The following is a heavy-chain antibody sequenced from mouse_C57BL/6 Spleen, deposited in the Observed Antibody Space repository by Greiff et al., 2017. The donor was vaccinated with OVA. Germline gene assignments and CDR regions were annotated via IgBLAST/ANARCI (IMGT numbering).Heavy chain of an antibody. J-gene: IGHJ2*01. V-gene: IGHV1-19*01. D-gene: IGHD1-1*01. Sequence: VQLQQSGPVLVKPGASVKMSCKASGYTFTDYYMNWVKQSHGKSLEWIGVINPYNGGTSYNQKFKGKATLTVDKSSSTAYMELNSLTSEDSAVYYCARSYYGSRYYFDYWGQGTTLTVSS. CDR1: GYTFTDYY. CDR2: INPYNGGT. CDR3: ARSYYGSRYYFDY.